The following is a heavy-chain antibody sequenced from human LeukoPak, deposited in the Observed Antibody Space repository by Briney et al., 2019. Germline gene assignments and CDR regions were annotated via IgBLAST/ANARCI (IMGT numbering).Heavy chain of an antibody. J-gene: IGHJ4*02. Sequence: PGGSLRLSCAASGFTFSSYWMSWVRQAPGKGLEWVANIKQDGSEKYYVDSVKGRFTISRDNAKNSLYLQMNSLRAEDTAVYYCARGLRYFDWFGAALDGYWGQGTLVTVSS. V-gene: IGHV3-7*04. CDR3: ARGLRYFDWFGAALDGY. CDR1: GFTFSSYW. D-gene: IGHD3-9*01. CDR2: IKQDGSEK.